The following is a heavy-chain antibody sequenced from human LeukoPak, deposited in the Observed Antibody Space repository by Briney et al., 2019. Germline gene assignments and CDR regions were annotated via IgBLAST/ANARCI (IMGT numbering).Heavy chain of an antibody. V-gene: IGHV4-4*09. CDR1: GGSIGSYY. CDR2: IYTSGST. CDR3: ARHVTSRYSSGWYYFDY. D-gene: IGHD6-19*01. J-gene: IGHJ4*02. Sequence: SETLSLTCTVSGGSIGSYYWSWIRQPPGKGLEWIGYIYTSGSTNYNPSLKSRVTISVDTSKNQFSLKLSSVTAADTAVYHCARHVTSRYSSGWYYFDYWGQGTLVTVSS.